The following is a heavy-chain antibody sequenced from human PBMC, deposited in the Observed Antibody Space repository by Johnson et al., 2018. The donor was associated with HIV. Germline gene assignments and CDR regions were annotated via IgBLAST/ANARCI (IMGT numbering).Heavy chain of an antibody. V-gene: IGHV3-13*01. CDR1: GFTFSNSD. D-gene: IGHD6-13*01. Sequence: VQLVESGGGVVQPGGSLTLSCAASGFTFSNSDMHWVRQPTGQGLEWVSGMGTAGDRHYADSVNGRFTVSRENAKNYLHLQMNYLRAGDTAVYYCARGVSMFSSRWLESYACDIWGQGTMVTVSS. CDR3: ARGVSMFSSRWLESYACDI. J-gene: IGHJ3*02. CDR2: MGTAGDR.